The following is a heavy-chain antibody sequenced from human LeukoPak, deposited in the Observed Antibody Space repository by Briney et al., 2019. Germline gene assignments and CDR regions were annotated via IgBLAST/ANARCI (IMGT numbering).Heavy chain of an antibody. CDR1: GGSISSSSYY. D-gene: IGHD1-1*01. Sequence: PSETLSLTCTVSGGSISSSSYYWGWIRQPPGKGLEWIGSIYYSGTTFYNPSLKSRVTISVDTSRNQFSLKLNSVTAADTAVYYCARAKVDPILDPTTGRNWDYGMDVWGQGTTVTVSS. CDR3: ARAKVDPILDPTTGRNWDYGMDV. CDR2: IYYSGTT. J-gene: IGHJ6*02. V-gene: IGHV4-39*01.